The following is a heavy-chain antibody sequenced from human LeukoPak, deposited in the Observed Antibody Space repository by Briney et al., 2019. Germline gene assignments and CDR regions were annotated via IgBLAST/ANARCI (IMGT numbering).Heavy chain of an antibody. D-gene: IGHD3-22*01. CDR1: GYTFTNYG. Sequence: ASVKVSCKASGYTFTNYGINWVRQATGQGLEWMGWMNPNSGNTGYAQKFQGRVTITRNTSISTAYMELSSLRSEDTAVYYCARGPYYYDSAFDPWGQGTLVTVSS. CDR2: MNPNSGNT. J-gene: IGHJ5*02. CDR3: ARGPYYYDSAFDP. V-gene: IGHV1-8*03.